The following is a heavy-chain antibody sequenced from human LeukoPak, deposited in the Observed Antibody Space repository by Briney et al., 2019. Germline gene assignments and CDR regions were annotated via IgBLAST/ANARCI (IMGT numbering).Heavy chain of an antibody. D-gene: IGHD4/OR15-4a*01. CDR1: GFTFSSYA. J-gene: IGHJ4*02. CDR3: ARDDGAYVGY. V-gene: IGHV3-30*04. Sequence: GRSLRLSCAASGFTFSSYAMHWVRQAPGKGLEWVAVISYDGSNKYYADSVKGRFTISRDNYKNTLYLQMNSLRAEDTAVYFCARDDGAYVGYWGQGTLVTVSS. CDR2: ISYDGSNK.